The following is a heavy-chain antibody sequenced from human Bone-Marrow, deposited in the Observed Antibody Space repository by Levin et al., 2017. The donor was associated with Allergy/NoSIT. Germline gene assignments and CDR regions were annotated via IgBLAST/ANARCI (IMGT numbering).Heavy chain of an antibody. V-gene: IGHV4-59*01. CDR2: IYYMGRP. J-gene: IGHJ4*02. Sequence: SPTLSLTCSVSGGSIHGYYWSWIRQPPGKGLEWIGNIYYMGRPNYNPSLKSRVTISVDTSKNQFSLRLSSVTADDTAMYFCARGDYLDSISYYEDSWGQGTLVTVSS. CDR1: GGSIHGYY. CDR3: ARGDYLDSISYYEDS. D-gene: IGHD3-22*01.